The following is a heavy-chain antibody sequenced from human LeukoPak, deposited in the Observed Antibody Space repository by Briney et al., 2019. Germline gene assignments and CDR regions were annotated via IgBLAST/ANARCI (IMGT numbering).Heavy chain of an antibody. CDR1: GFTFSSYA. J-gene: IGHJ4*02. CDR2: ISGSGGST. V-gene: IGHV3-23*01. CDR3: AKDNGEKAYYDFWSGLGFDY. Sequence: PGGSLRLSCAASGFTFSSYAMSWVRQAPGKGLEWVSAISGSGGSTYYADSVKGRFAISRDNSKNTLYLQMNSLRAEDTAVYYCAKDNGEKAYYDFWSGLGFDYWGQGTLVTVSS. D-gene: IGHD3-3*01.